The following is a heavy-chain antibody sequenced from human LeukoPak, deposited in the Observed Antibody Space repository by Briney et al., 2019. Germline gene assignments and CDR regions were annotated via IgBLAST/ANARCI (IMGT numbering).Heavy chain of an antibody. V-gene: IGHV3-20*04. D-gene: IGHD3-16*01. J-gene: IGHJ5*02. CDR2: INWNGGST. CDR3: ARDRAGGYYR. CDR1: GFTFDDYG. Sequence: PGGSLRLSCAASGFTFDDYGISWVRQAPGKGLEWVSGINWNGGSTGYADSVKGRFTISRDNAKSSLYLQMNSLRAEDAAVYYCARDRAGGYYRWGQGTLVTVSS.